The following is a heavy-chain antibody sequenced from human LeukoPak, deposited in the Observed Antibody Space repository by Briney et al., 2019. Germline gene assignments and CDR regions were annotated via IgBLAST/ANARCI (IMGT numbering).Heavy chain of an antibody. D-gene: IGHD1-26*01. Sequence: ASVKVSCTASGYTFTGYYMHWVRQAPGQGLEWMGWINPNSGGTSYAQKFQGRVTMTRDTSISTAYMELSRLRSDDTAVYYCATGIVGATYHYYYYGMDVWGQGTTVTVSS. V-gene: IGHV1-2*02. J-gene: IGHJ6*02. CDR3: ATGIVGATYHYYYYGMDV. CDR1: GYTFTGYY. CDR2: INPNSGGT.